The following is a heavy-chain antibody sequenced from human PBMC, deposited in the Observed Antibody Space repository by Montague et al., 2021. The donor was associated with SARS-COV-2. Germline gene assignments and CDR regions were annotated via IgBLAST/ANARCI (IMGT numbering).Heavy chain of an antibody. CDR2: IYHTGTT. Sequence: TLSLTCNVSGDPISGSRHFWNWIRQHPGKGLEWIGYIYHTGTTHYRPSLKSRATLSVDISQNQFSLKLNSMTAADTAIYYCARGVSYGSGFLSEWGPGTLVIVAS. V-gene: IGHV4-31*03. CDR1: GDPISGSRHF. J-gene: IGHJ4*02. CDR3: ARGVSYGSGFLSE. D-gene: IGHD3-10*01.